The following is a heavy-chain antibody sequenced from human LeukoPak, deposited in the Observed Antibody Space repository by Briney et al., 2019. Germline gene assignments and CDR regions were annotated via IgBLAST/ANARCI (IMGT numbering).Heavy chain of an antibody. CDR1: GFTFSSYA. CDR3: AREGPGGGSGSYNYYYYGMDV. Sequence: GGSLRLSCAASGFTFSSYAMHWVRQAPGKGLEWVAVISYDGSNKYYADSVEGRFTISRDNSKNTLYLQMNSLRAEDTAVYYCAREGPGGGSGSYNYYYYGMDVWGQGTTVTVSS. J-gene: IGHJ6*02. V-gene: IGHV3-30-3*01. CDR2: ISYDGSNK. D-gene: IGHD3-10*01.